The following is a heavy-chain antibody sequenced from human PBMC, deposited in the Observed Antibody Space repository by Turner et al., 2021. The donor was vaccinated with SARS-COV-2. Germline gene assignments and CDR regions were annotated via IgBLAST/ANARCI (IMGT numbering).Heavy chain of an antibody. Sequence: QVQLVQSGAEVKKTGASVKVSCMVSGYTLTELYMHWVRQAPGKGLEWMGGFDPEDGETIYAQKFQGRVTMTEDTSTDTAYMELSSLRSEDTAVYYWATAPPIAAAGRWFDPWGQGTLVTVSS. D-gene: IGHD6-13*01. J-gene: IGHJ5*02. CDR1: GYTLTELY. CDR3: ATAPPIAAAGRWFDP. CDR2: FDPEDGET. V-gene: IGHV1-24*01.